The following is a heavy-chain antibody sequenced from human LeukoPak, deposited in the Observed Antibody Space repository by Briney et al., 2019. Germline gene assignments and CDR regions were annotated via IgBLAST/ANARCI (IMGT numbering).Heavy chain of an antibody. J-gene: IGHJ4*02. CDR2: ISYDGSNK. D-gene: IGHD3-9*01. CDR3: AKGHYDILTGSLDY. CDR1: GVTFSSYG. V-gene: IGHV3-30*18. Sequence: PGRSLRLSCAASGVTFSSYGMHWVRQAPGKGLEWVAVISYDGSNKYYADSVKGRFTISRDNSKNTLYLQMNSLRAEDTAVYYCAKGHYDILTGSLDYWGQGTLVTVSS.